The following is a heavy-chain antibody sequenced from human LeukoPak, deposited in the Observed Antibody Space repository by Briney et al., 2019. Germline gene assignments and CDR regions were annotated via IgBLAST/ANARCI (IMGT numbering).Heavy chain of an antibody. CDR2: ISGSGGGT. CDR1: GFTFNNYA. Sequence: PGGSLRLSCAASGFTFNNYAMNWVRQAPGKGLEWVSGISGSGGGTYFADSVKGRFTISRDNSKNTLYLQMNSLRAEDTAIYYCATGDGWGSPSGYWGQGTLVTVSS. J-gene: IGHJ4*02. D-gene: IGHD3-10*01. V-gene: IGHV3-23*01. CDR3: ATGDGWGSPSGY.